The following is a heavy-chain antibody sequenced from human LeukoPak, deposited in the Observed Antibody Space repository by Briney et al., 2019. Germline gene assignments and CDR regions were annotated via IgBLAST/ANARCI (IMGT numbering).Heavy chain of an antibody. CDR1: GFTLSSYV. V-gene: IGHV3-64*01. D-gene: IGHD3-22*01. CDR2: ISSNGGST. Sequence: GGSLRLSRAASGFTLSSYVMYWVRQAPGKGLEYGSSISSNGGSTYYANSVKGRFTISRDNSKNTLYLQMGSLRAEDMAVYYCARGGQSKYDSSGYLNYFDYWGQGTLVTVSS. CDR3: ARGGQSKYDSSGYLNYFDY. J-gene: IGHJ4*02.